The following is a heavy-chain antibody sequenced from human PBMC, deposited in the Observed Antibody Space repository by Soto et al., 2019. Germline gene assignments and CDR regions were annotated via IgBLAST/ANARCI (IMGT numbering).Heavy chain of an antibody. CDR2: IIPIFGTA. CDR1: GYTFTSYG. Sequence: ASVKVSCKASGYTFTSYGISWVRQAPGQGLEWMGGIIPIFGTANYAQKFQGRVTITADESTSTAYMELSSPRSEDTAVYYCGRDTGEEQQPRTLQWELFFSGGQGTLVTVSS. V-gene: IGHV1-69*13. D-gene: IGHD1-26*01. J-gene: IGHJ4*02. CDR3: GRDTGEEQQPRTLQWELFFS.